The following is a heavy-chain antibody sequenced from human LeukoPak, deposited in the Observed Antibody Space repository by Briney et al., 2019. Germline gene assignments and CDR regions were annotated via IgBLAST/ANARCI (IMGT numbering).Heavy chain of an antibody. V-gene: IGHV1-69*04. Sequence: ASVKVSCKASGGTFSSYAISWVRQAPGQGLEWMGRIIPILGIANYAQKFQGRVTINADKSTRTAHMELSSLRYEETDVYYCGRVGYYHSSGYWYWFDPWGQGTLVTVSS. CDR2: IIPILGIA. D-gene: IGHD3-22*01. J-gene: IGHJ5*02. CDR1: GGTFSSYA. CDR3: GRVGYYHSSGYWYWFDP.